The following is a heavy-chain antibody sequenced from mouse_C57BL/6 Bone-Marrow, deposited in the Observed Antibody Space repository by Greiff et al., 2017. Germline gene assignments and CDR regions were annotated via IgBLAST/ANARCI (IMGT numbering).Heavy chain of an antibody. D-gene: IGHD2-1*01. CDR1: GYTFTSYW. J-gene: IGHJ4*01. CDR2: IDPSDSYT. Sequence: QVHVKQPGAELVRPGTSVKLSCKASGYTFTSYWMHWVKQRPGQGLEWIGVIDPSDSYTNYNQKFKGKATLTVDTSSSTAYMQLSSLTSEYSAVYYCARVYGKPYYYAMDYWGQGTSVTVSS. V-gene: IGHV1-59*01. CDR3: ARVYGKPYYYAMDY.